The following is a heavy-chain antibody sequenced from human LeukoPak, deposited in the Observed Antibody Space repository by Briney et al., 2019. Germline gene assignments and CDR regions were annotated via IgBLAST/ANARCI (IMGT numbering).Heavy chain of an antibody. CDR3: ARERGYYDSSGYYPYFDY. D-gene: IGHD3-22*01. Sequence: GGSLRLSCAASGFTFSSYAMHWVRQAPGKGLEWVAVISYDGSNKYYADSVKGRFTISRDNSKNTLYLQMNSLRAEDTALYYCARERGYYDSSGYYPYFDYWGQGTLVTVSS. CDR2: ISYDGSNK. CDR1: GFTFSSYA. J-gene: IGHJ4*02. V-gene: IGHV3-30-3*01.